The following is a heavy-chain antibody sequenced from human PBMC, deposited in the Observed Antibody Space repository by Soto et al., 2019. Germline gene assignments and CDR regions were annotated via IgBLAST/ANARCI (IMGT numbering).Heavy chain of an antibody. D-gene: IGHD2-8*01. CDR1: GGSVSSGSYH. V-gene: IGHV4-61*01. CDR2: KPYTGSP. J-gene: IGHJ4*02. CDR3: SGVCWGGDS. Sequence: QVQLQESGPGLVKPSETLSLTCSVSGGSVSSGSYHWSWIRQPPGKGLEWIGFKPYTGSPHYNPSLEERVVISKSRSKNQFSLKVNSGTAADTAVFFCSGVCWGGDSWGQGTLVTVSS.